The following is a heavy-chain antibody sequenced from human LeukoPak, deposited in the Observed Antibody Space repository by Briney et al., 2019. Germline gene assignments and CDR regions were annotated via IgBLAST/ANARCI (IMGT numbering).Heavy chain of an antibody. J-gene: IGHJ4*02. Sequence: GGSLRLSCAVSGITLSNYGMSWVRQAPGKGLEWVAGISGSGGSTNYADSVKGRFTISRDNRKNTLYLQMNSLRFEDTAVYFCAKRGVVIRVILVGFHKEAYYFDSWGQGALVTVSS. D-gene: IGHD3-22*01. V-gene: IGHV3-23*01. CDR1: GITLSNYG. CDR2: ISGSGGST. CDR3: AKRGVVIRVILVGFHKEAYYFDS.